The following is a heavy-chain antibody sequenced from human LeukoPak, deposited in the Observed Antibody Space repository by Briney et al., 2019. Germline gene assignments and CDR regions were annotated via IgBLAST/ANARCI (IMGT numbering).Heavy chain of an antibody. J-gene: IGHJ4*02. CDR2: INYSGST. V-gene: IGHV4-39*01. CDR1: GGSINRSSYY. D-gene: IGHD6-19*01. CDR3: ATLRVGSGWYDY. Sequence: SETLSLTCTVSGGSINRSSYYWAWIRQPPGKGLEWIGSINYSGSTYYNPSLKSRITISVDTSKNQFSLKLSSVTAADTAVYYCATLRVGSGWYDYWGQGTLVTVSS.